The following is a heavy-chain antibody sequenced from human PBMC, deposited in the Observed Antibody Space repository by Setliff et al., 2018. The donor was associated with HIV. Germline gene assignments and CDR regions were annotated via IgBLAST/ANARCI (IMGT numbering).Heavy chain of an antibody. V-gene: IGHV4-59*06. Sequence: PSETLSLTCTVSGGSISTYYWSWIRQHPGKGLEWIGYIYYSGSTYYSPSLKSRVTISEDTSKNQFSLKLSSVTAADTAVYYCARQERYCTSADCYRYFNYWGQGTLVTVSS. CDR1: GGSISTYY. J-gene: IGHJ4*02. CDR3: ARQERYCTSADCYRYFNY. CDR2: IYYSGST. D-gene: IGHD2-2*02.